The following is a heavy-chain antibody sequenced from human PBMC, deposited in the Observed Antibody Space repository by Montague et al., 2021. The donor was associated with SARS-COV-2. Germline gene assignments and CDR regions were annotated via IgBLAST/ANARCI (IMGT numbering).Heavy chain of an antibody. J-gene: IGHJ4*02. CDR1: GDSISGFY. CDR2: IYYSGIT. V-gene: IGHV4-59*13. CDR3: ARGVVAGPDTSDY. D-gene: IGHD2-21*01. Sequence: SETLSLTCTASGDSISGFYWNWIRQPPGKGLEWIGKIYYSGITNYNPSLKSRVTLSVDTSKNQFSLKLISVTAADTALYYCARGVVAGPDTSDYWGQGTLVTVSS.